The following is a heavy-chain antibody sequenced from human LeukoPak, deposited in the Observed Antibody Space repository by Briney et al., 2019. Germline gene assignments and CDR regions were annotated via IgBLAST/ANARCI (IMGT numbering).Heavy chain of an antibody. D-gene: IGHD2-8*02. CDR2: NYYSGST. CDR1: GGSISSYY. J-gene: IGHJ6*03. CDR3: ARDLVVYAPHGSDYYYYMDV. V-gene: IGHV4-59*01. Sequence: SETLSLTCTVSGGSISSYYWSWIRQPPGKGLEWIGYNYYSGSTNYNPSLKSRVTISVDTSKNQFSLKLSSVTAADTAVYYCARDLVVYAPHGSDYYYYMDVWGKGTTVTVSS.